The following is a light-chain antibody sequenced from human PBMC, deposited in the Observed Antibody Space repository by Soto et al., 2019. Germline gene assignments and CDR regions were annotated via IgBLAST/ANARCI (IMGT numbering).Light chain of an antibody. CDR3: ASYTTSSTYV. CDR1: SSDVGGYSY. Sequence: SVLTQPASVSGSPGQSIAISCTGTSSDVGGYSYVSWYQQQPGKAPKLVISDVSNRPSGVSDRFSGSKSGNTASLTISGLQTEDEADYYWASYTTSSTYVFGTGTKVTVL. V-gene: IGLV2-14*01. CDR2: DVS. J-gene: IGLJ1*01.